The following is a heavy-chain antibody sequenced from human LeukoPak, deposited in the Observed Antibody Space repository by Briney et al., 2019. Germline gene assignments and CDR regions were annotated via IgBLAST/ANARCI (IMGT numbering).Heavy chain of an antibody. CDR1: GFTFSSYW. V-gene: IGHV3-74*01. J-gene: IGHJ4*02. CDR2: INSDGSST. Sequence: PGGSLRLSCAASGFTFSSYWMHWVRQAPGKGLVWVSRINSDGSSTSYADSVKGRFTISRDNAKNTLYLQMNSLRAEDAAVYYCARAYYDSSGYCDYWGQGTLVTVSS. CDR3: ARAYYDSSGYCDY. D-gene: IGHD3-22*01.